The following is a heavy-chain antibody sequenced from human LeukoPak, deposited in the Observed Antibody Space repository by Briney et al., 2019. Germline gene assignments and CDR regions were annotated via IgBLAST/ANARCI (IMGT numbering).Heavy chain of an antibody. CDR1: GYTFTGYY. CDR3: ARDSRPIFEWQQLGGDY. V-gene: IGHV1-2*02. CDR2: INPNSGGT. J-gene: IGHJ4*02. D-gene: IGHD6-13*01. Sequence: ASVKVSCKASGYTFTGYYMHWVRRAPGQGLEWMGWINPNSGGTNYAQKFQGRVTMTRDTSISTAYMELSRLRSDDTAVYYCARDSRPIFEWQQLGGDYWGQGTLVTVSS.